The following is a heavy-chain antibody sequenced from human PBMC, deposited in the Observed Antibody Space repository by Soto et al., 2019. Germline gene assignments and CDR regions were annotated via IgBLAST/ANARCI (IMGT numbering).Heavy chain of an antibody. V-gene: IGHV4-39*01. CDR1: CGSVISGSYC. Sequence: SGTLSLTCTVSCGSVISGSYCWSWIRQPPGKGLEWIGYIYYSGRTYYNPSFKSRVTISIDTSKNQFSLKLSSVTATDTAVYYCARQRTTVVTQAYFDHWGQGTTVTVSS. CDR2: IYYSGRT. D-gene: IGHD2-21*02. J-gene: IGHJ4*03. CDR3: ARQRTTVVTQAYFDH.